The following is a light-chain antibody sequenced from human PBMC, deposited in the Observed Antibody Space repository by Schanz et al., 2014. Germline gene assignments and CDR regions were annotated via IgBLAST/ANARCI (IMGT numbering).Light chain of an antibody. CDR1: SSDVGAYEY. Sequence: QSALTQPRSVSGSPGQSVTISCTGTSSDVGAYEYVSWFQQHPGKVPKLVIFDVTKRPSGVPDRFSGSKSGNTASLTISGLQADDEADYYCCSYAGNYIRVFGGGTKLTVL. V-gene: IGLV2-11*01. J-gene: IGLJ3*02. CDR3: CSYAGNYIRV. CDR2: DVT.